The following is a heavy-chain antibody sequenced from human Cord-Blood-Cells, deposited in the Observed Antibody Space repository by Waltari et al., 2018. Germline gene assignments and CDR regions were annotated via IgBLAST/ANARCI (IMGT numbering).Heavy chain of an antibody. V-gene: IGHV4-34*01. CDR1: GGSFSGYY. D-gene: IGHD1-1*01. J-gene: IGHJ4*02. Sequence: QVQLQQWGAGLLKPSETLSLTCAVYGGSFSGYYWSWIRQPPGKGLEWIGEINHSGSTYYNPSLKSRVTISVDTSKTQFSLKLSSVTAADTAVYYCVVRDGYSRDYWGQGTLVTVSS. CDR2: INHSGST. CDR3: VVRDGYSRDY.